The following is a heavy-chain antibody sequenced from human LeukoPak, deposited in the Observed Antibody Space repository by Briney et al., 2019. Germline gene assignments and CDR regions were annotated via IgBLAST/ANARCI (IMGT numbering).Heavy chain of an antibody. CDR3: AHTDRSGELFNYYYYYGMDV. J-gene: IGHJ6*02. CDR1: GFSLSTSGVG. CDR2: IYWNDDK. V-gene: IGHV2-5*01. Sequence: SGPTLVNPTQTLTLTCTFSGFSLSTSGVGVGWIRQPPGKALEWLALIYWNDDKRYSPSLKSRLTITKDTSKNQVVLTMTNMDPVDTATYYCAHTDRSGELFNYYYYYGMDVWGQGTAVTVSS. D-gene: IGHD3-10*01.